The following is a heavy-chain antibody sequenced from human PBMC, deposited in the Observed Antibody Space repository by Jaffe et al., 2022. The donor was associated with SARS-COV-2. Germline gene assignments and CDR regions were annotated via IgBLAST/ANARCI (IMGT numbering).Heavy chain of an antibody. V-gene: IGHV4-61*02. CDR1: GGSISSGSYY. Sequence: QVQLQESGPGLVKPSQTLSLTCTVSGGSISSGSYYWSWIRQPAGKGLEWIGRIYTSGSTNYNPSLKSRVTISVDTSKNQFSLKLSSVTAADTAVYYCASSFVGVFDYWGQGTLVTVSS. CDR2: IYTSGST. CDR3: ASSFVGVFDY. D-gene: IGHD3-10*01. J-gene: IGHJ4*02.